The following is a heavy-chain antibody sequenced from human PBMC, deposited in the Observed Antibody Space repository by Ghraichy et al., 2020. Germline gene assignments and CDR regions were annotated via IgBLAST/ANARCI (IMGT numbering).Heavy chain of an antibody. J-gene: IGHJ4*02. Sequence: GGSLRLSCAASGFTFSSYAMSWVRQAPGKGLEWVSAISGSGGSTYYADSVKGRFTISRDNSKNTLYLQMNSLRAEDTAVYYCAKAYGSGSYSRPFDYWGQGTLVTVSS. D-gene: IGHD3-10*01. CDR2: ISGSGGST. CDR1: GFTFSSYA. V-gene: IGHV3-23*01. CDR3: AKAYGSGSYSRPFDY.